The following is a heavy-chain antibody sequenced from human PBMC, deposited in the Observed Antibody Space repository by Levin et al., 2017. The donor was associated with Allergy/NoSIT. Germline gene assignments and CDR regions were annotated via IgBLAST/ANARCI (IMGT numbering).Heavy chain of an antibody. V-gene: IGHV3-30-3*01. CDR3: ARDLGLWFGEWASAFDI. J-gene: IGHJ3*02. CDR2: ISYDGSNK. CDR1: GFTFSSYA. D-gene: IGHD3-10*01. Sequence: GGSLRLSCAASGFTFSSYAMHWVRQAPGKGLEWVAVISYDGSNKYYADSVKGRFTISRDNSKNTLYLQMNSLRAEDTAVYYCARDLGLWFGEWASAFDIWGQGTMVTVSS.